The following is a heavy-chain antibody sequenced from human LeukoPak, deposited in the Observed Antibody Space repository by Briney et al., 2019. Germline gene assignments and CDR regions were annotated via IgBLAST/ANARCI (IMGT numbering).Heavy chain of an antibody. CDR1: GFTVSSNY. Sequence: PGGSLRLSCAASGFTVSSNYMSWVRQAPGKGLEWVSVIYSGGSTYYVDSVKGRFTISRDNSKNTLYLQMNSLRAEDTAVYYCARGDCSSTSCYYYYGMDVWGQGTTVTVSS. CDR2: IYSGGST. V-gene: IGHV3-53*01. CDR3: ARGDCSSTSCYYYYGMDV. J-gene: IGHJ6*02. D-gene: IGHD2-2*01.